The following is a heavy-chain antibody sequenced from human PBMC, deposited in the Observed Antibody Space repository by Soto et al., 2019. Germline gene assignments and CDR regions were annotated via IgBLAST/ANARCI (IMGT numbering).Heavy chain of an antibody. CDR1: GGSISSGYYY. CDR3: ARDQQMGRLDP. V-gene: IGHV4-61*01. D-gene: IGHD6-13*01. CDR2: VYYTGNT. Sequence: SDTLSLTCSVSGGSISSGYYYWSWIRQPPGKGLEWIGYVYYTGNTNYNPSLKSRVTISLDTSKNQFSLKLSSVTPADTAVYYCARDQQMGRLDPWGQGTLVTVSS. J-gene: IGHJ5*02.